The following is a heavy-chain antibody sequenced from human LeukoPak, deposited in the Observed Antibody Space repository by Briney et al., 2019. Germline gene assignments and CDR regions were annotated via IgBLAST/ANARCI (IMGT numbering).Heavy chain of an antibody. CDR1: GGTFSSYA. D-gene: IGHD4-17*01. CDR3: ASDKKERYGEGYYYYYMDV. Sequence: SVKVSCKASGGTFSSYAISWVRQAPGQGLEWMGRVIPIFGTANYAQKFQGRVTITTDESTSTAYMELSSLRSEDTAVYYCASDKKERYGEGYYYYYMDVWGKGTTVTVSS. CDR2: VIPIFGTA. V-gene: IGHV1-69*05. J-gene: IGHJ6*03.